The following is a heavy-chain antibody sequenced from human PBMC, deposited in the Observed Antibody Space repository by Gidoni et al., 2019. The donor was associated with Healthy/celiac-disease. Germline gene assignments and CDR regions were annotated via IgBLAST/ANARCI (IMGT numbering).Heavy chain of an antibody. CDR3: AREYRVRTLYAIYYYGMDV. CDR1: GLTFSNYW. CDR2: IKQDGSEK. J-gene: IGHJ6*02. V-gene: IGHV3-7*03. D-gene: IGHD2-8*01. Sequence: AASGLTFSNYWMSWVRQAPGKGLEWVANIKQDGSEKYYVVSVKGRFTISRDNAKNSLYLQMNSLRAEDTAVYYCAREYRVRTLYAIYYYGMDVWGQGTTVTVSS.